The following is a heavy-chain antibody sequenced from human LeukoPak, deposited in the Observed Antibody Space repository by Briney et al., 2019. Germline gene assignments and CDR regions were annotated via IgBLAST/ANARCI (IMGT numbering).Heavy chain of an antibody. D-gene: IGHD4-11*01. CDR2: IYTSGGT. V-gene: IGHV4-61*02. CDR3: ARSAISYTVTKVNGWFDP. CDR1: GGSISSGSYY. J-gene: IGHJ5*02. Sequence: SETLSLTCTVSGGSISSGSYYWSWIRQPAGKGLEWIGRIYTSGGTNYNPSLKSRVTISVDTSKNQFSLKLSSVTAADTAVYYCARSAISYTVTKVNGWFDPWGQGTLVTVSS.